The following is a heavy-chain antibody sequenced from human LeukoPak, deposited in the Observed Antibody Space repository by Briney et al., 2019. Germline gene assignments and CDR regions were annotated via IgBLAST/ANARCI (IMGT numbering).Heavy chain of an antibody. J-gene: IGHJ4*02. D-gene: IGHD3-22*01. CDR3: ARRDYYDSSGYNDDY. CDR2: IYYSGST. Sequence: SETLSLTCTVSGGSISTYYWSWIRQPPGKGLEWIGYIYYSGSTSYNPSLKSRVTISVDTSKNQFSLKLSSVTAADTAVYYCARRDYYDSSGYNDDYWGQGTLVTVSS. CDR1: GGSISTYY. V-gene: IGHV4-59*01.